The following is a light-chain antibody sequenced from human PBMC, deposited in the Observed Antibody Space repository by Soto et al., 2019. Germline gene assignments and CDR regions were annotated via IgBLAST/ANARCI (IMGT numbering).Light chain of an antibody. CDR1: QSVSSSY. J-gene: IGKJ4*01. CDR2: GAS. V-gene: IGKV3D-20*02. CDR3: QQRVDWPLT. Sequence: ETVLTQSPGTLSLSPGERVTLSCRASQSVSSSYLAWYQQKPGQAPRLLIYGASSRAAGIPDRFSGSGSGTDFTLTISRVEPEDFATYYCQQRVDWPLTFGGGTKVQI.